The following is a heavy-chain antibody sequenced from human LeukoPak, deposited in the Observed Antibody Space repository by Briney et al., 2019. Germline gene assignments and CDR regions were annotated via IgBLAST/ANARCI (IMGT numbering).Heavy chain of an antibody. CDR1: GFTFNRYA. CDR3: AKDERGYYDSSGYFGAIDY. Sequence: GRSLRLSCAASGFTFNRYAMNWVRQAPGKGLEWVAFIWYDGSNKYYADSVKGRFTISRDNSKNTLYLQVNSLRAEDTAVYYCAKDERGYYDSSGYFGAIDYWGQGSLVTVSS. CDR2: IWYDGSNK. V-gene: IGHV3-33*06. D-gene: IGHD3-22*01. J-gene: IGHJ4*02.